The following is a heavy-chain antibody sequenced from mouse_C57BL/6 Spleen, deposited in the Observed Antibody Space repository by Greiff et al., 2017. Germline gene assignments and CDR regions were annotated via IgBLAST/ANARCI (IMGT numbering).Heavy chain of an antibody. D-gene: IGHD1-1*01. J-gene: IGHJ1*03. V-gene: IGHV14-2*01. CDR1: GFNIKDYY. CDR3: ARNYYGSSYVWYFDG. CDR2: IDPEDGAT. Sequence: VQLQQSGAELVKPGASVKLSCTASGFNIKDYYMHWVKQRTEQGLEWIGRIDPEDGATKYAPKFQGKATITADTSSNTAYLQLSSLTSEDTAVYYCARNYYGSSYVWYFDGWGTGTTVTVSS.